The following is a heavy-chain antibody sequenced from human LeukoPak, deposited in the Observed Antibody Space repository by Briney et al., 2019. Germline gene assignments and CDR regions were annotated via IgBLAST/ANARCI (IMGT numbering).Heavy chain of an antibody. Sequence: SETLSLTCAVYGGSFSAYYCSWIRQPPGKGLEWIGEINHSGTTNYNPSLKSRVTISVDTSKNQFSLKLSSVTAADTAVYYCAGPPGIAAAGYYYYYMDVWGKGTTVTVSS. V-gene: IGHV4-34*01. CDR2: INHSGTT. J-gene: IGHJ6*03. CDR1: GGSFSAYY. CDR3: AGPPGIAAAGYYYYYMDV. D-gene: IGHD6-13*01.